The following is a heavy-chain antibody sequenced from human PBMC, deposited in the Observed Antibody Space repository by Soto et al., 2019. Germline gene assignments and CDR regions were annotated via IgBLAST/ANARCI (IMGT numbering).Heavy chain of an antibody. Sequence: QVQLQESGPGLVKPSQTLSLTCTVSGGSISSGGYYWSWIRQHPGKGLEWIGYIYYSGSTYYNPPLKSRVTIPVDTSKNQFSLKLRSVTAADTAVYYCARAPSITESIADPASFPKLHHQAPFDPWGQGTLVTVSS. J-gene: IGHJ5*02. CDR3: ARAPSITESIADPASFPKLHHQAPFDP. D-gene: IGHD6-6*01. CDR1: GGSISSGGYY. CDR2: IYYSGST. V-gene: IGHV4-31*03.